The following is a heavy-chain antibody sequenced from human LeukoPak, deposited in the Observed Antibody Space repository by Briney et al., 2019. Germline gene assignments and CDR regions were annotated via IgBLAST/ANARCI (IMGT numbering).Heavy chain of an antibody. J-gene: IGHJ6*03. Sequence: GGSLRLSCAASGFTFSSCAMSWVRQAPGKGLEWVSAISGSGGSTYYADSVKGRFTISRDNSKNTLYLQMNSLRAEDTAVYYCARDQVYAFWSGRFDYYYYYMDVWGKGTTVTVSS. D-gene: IGHD3-3*01. CDR1: GFTFSSCA. V-gene: IGHV3-23*01. CDR2: ISGSGGST. CDR3: ARDQVYAFWSGRFDYYYYYMDV.